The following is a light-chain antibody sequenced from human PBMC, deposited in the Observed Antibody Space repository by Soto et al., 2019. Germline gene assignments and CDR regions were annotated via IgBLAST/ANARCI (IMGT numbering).Light chain of an antibody. CDR1: QSLLHRNGYNR. J-gene: IGKJ4*01. V-gene: IGKV2-28*01. CDR2: LGS. Sequence: DIVLTQSPLSLPVTPGEPSSISCRSSQSLLHRNGYNRLDWYLQKPGQSPQLLIHLGSNRASGVPDRFSGSGSGTDFTLTISRVEAEDVALYYCLQALHTPLTFGGGTKVDIK. CDR3: LQALHTPLT.